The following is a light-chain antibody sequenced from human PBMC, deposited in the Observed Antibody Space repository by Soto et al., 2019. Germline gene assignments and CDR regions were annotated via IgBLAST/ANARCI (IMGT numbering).Light chain of an antibody. CDR1: SSDVGGYNY. V-gene: IGLV2-14*03. J-gene: IGLJ1*01. CDR3: ISYTSSSTLVYV. Sequence: QSALTQPASVSGSPGQSITISCTGTSSDVGGYNYVSWYQHHPGKAPKLMIYDVSNRPSGVANRFSGSKSGNTASLTISGLQAEDEADYYCISYTSSSTLVYVFGTGTKLTVL. CDR2: DVS.